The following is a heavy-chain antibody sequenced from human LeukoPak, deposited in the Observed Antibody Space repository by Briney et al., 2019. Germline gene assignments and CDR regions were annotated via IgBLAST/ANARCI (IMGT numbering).Heavy chain of an antibody. D-gene: IGHD1-1*01. CDR2: INHSGST. J-gene: IGHJ4*02. CDR1: GGSFSGYY. Sequence: SETLSLTCAVYGGSFSGYYWSWIRQPPGKGLEWIGEINHSGSTNYNPSLKSRGTISVDTSKNQFSLKLSSVTAADTAVYYCQSRSGDYWGQGTLVTVSS. V-gene: IGHV4-34*01. CDR3: QSRSGDY.